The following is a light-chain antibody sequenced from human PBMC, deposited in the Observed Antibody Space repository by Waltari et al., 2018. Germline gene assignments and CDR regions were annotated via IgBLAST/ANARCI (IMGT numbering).Light chain of an antibody. V-gene: IGLV1-40*01. CDR1: SSNIGAGYD. J-gene: IGLJ3*02. CDR2: GNN. Sequence: QSVLTQPPSVSGAPGQRVTISCTGSSSNIGAGYDVHWFQQLPGTAPKPLIYGNNNRPSGVPDRLSGSKSGTSASLAISGLQAEDEADYHCQSYDSSLSGAWVFGGGTKLTVL. CDR3: QSYDSSLSGAWV.